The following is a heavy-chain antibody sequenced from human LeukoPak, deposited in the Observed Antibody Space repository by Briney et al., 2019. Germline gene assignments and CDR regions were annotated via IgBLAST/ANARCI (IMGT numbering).Heavy chain of an antibody. CDR2: ISGSGGST. D-gene: IGHD4-17*01. J-gene: IGHJ4*02. V-gene: IGHV3-23*01. Sequence: SGGSLRLSCAASGFTFSSYAMSWVRQAPGKGLEWVSAISGSGGSTYYADSVKGRFTTSRDNSKNTLYLQMNSLRAEDTAVYYCAKDQGGRGYGDFDYWGQGTLVTVSS. CDR1: GFTFSSYA. CDR3: AKDQGGRGYGDFDY.